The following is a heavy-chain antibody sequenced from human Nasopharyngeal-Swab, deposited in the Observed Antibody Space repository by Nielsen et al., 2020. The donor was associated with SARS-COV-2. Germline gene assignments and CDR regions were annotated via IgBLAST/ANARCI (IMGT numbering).Heavy chain of an antibody. D-gene: IGHD6-19*01. Sequence: GESLKISCAASGFTFSSYGMHWVRQAPGKGLEWVAVISYDGSNKYYADSVKGRFTISRDNSKNTLYLQMNSLRAEDTAVYYCARETVAGTRPDYWGQGTLVTVSS. CDR3: ARETVAGTRPDY. CDR2: ISYDGSNK. J-gene: IGHJ4*02. V-gene: IGHV3-30*03. CDR1: GFTFSSYG.